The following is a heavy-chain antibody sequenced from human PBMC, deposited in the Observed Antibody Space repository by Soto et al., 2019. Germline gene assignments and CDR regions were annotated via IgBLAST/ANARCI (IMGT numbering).Heavy chain of an antibody. J-gene: IGHJ5*02. CDR2: INHSGST. Sequence: SETLSLTCAVYGGSFSCYYWSWIRQPPGKGLEWIGEINHSGSTNYNPSLKSRVTISVDTSKNQFSLKLSSVTAADTAVYYCARSPLVGAPFDPWGPGTLVTVSS. CDR1: GGSFSCYY. V-gene: IGHV4-34*01. CDR3: ARSPLVGAPFDP. D-gene: IGHD1-26*01.